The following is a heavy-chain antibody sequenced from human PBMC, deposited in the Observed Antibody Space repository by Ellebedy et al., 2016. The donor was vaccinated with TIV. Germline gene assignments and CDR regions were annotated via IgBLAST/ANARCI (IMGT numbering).Heavy chain of an antibody. CDR1: GFTFSVYA. J-gene: IGHJ4*02. V-gene: IGHV3-23*01. CDR3: TRGLRPTTSYFEY. Sequence: GGSLRLSXAASGFTFSVYAMTWVRQAPGKGLEWISLIGGLDTGTYYADSVKGRFTISRDNSQNTLYLQMDSLRAEDTAVYYCTRGLRPTTSYFEYWGQGTLVTVSS. CDR2: IGGLDTGT. D-gene: IGHD4-17*01.